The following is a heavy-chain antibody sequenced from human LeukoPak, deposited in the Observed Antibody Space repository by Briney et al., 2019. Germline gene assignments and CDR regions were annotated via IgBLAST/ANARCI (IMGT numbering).Heavy chain of an antibody. J-gene: IGHJ4*02. V-gene: IGHV3-23*01. D-gene: IGHD2-2*01. CDR3: ARRSISSTSYLDY. CDR2: ISGSGGST. CDR1: GFTFSSYS. Sequence: PGGSLRLSCAASGFTFSSYSMNWVRQAPGKGLEWVSAISGSGGSTYYADSVKGRFTISRDNSKNTLYLQMNSLRAEDTAVYYCARRSISSTSYLDYWGQGTLVTVSS.